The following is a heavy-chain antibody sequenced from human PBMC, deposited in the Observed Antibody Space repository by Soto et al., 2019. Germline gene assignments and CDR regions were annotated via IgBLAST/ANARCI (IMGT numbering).Heavy chain of an antibody. D-gene: IGHD3-10*01. V-gene: IGHV3-33*01. CDR3: ARDDEYSGNGMDV. Sequence: QVQLVESGGGGFKLGRSLRLSCAASDFTFRNYGMNWVGQAPGRGLEWVAVILNDGSKRYHADSVKDRFTISRDNSKNTQYLQMNSLRAEDTAVYYCARDDEYSGNGMDVWGQGTTVTVS. J-gene: IGHJ6*02. CDR1: DFTFRNYG. CDR2: ILNDGSKR.